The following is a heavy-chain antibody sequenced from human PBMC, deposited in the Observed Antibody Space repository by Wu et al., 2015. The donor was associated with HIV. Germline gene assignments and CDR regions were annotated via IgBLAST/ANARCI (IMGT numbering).Heavy chain of an antibody. D-gene: IGHD6-13*01. Sequence: QVQLVQSGAEVKKPGASVKVSCKASGYTFTSYGISWVRQAPGQGLEWMGWISAYNGNTDYAQKLQGRVTMTTDTSTSTAYMELRSLRSDDTAVYYCARAYSSRYNDYYYYYGMDVWGQGTTVTVSS. V-gene: IGHV1-18*01. CDR1: GYTFTSYG. J-gene: IGHJ6*02. CDR3: ARAYSSRYNDYYYYYGMDV. CDR2: ISAYNGNT.